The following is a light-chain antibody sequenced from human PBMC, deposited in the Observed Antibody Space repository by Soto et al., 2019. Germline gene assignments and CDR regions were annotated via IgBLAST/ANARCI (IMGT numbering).Light chain of an antibody. CDR3: QQYSTYPYT. CDR2: DAS. CDR1: QSIRVW. J-gene: IGKJ2*01. V-gene: IGKV1-5*01. Sequence: DIQMTQSPSTLSASVGDRVTITCRASQSIRVWLAWYQQKPGKVPKLLIYDASNLESGVPSRFSGSGSGTEFTLTISSLQPDDFTTFYCQQYSTYPYTFGQGTKLEIK.